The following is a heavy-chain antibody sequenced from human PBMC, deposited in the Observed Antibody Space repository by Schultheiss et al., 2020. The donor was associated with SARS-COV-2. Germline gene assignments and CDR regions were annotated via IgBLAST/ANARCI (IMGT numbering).Heavy chain of an antibody. V-gene: IGHV4-34*01. CDR1: GGSFSGYY. J-gene: IGHJ5*02. CDR3: ARAEAGNWNPPWFDP. CDR2: IYHSGTT. Sequence: SETLSLTCAVYGGSFSGYYWSWIRQPPGKGLEWIGYIYHSGTTSYNPSLKSRVTISIDTSKNQFSLKLSSVTAADTAVYYCARAEAGNWNPPWFDPWGQGTLVTVSS. D-gene: IGHD1-1*01.